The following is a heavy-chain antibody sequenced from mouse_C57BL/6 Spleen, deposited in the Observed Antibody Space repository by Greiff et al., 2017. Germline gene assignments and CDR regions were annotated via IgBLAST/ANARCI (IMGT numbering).Heavy chain of an antibody. CDR1: GYTFTDYE. V-gene: IGHV1-15*01. J-gene: IGHJ1*03. Sequence: QVQLKQSGAELVRPGASVTLSCKASGYTFTDYEMHWVKQTPVHGLEWIGAIDPETGGTAYNQKFKGKAILTADKSSSTAYMELRSLTSEDSAVYYCTRGRDRFITTVVGYFDVWGTGTTVTVSS. CDR3: TRGRDRFITTVVGYFDV. CDR2: IDPETGGT. D-gene: IGHD1-1*01.